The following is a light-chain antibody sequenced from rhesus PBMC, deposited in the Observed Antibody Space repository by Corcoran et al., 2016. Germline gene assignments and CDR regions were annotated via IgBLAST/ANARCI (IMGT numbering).Light chain of an antibody. Sequence: EIVVTQSPATLSLSPGERATLSCRASQSVSSRLAWYQQKPGQTPRLLIDDASSRGTGIPDRISGSGSGTDFTLTISSLEPEDVAVYFCQQGSNWLTFGGGTKVELK. CDR3: QQGSNWLT. CDR1: QSVSSR. V-gene: IGKV3-17*02. J-gene: IGKJ4*01. CDR2: DAS.